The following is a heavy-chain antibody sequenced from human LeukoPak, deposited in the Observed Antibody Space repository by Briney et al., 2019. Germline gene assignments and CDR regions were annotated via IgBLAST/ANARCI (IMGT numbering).Heavy chain of an antibody. CDR1: GYTFTSYG. J-gene: IGHJ4*02. CDR3: ARDPNYYGSGSYYNVGFFVL. V-gene: IGHV1-18*01. D-gene: IGHD3-10*01. CDR2: ISAYNGNT. Sequence: ASVKVSCKASGYTFTSYGISWVRQAPGHGLEWMGWISAYNGNTNYAQKLHGRATMTTDTSTSTAYMELRSLRSDDTAVYYCARDPNYYGSGSYYNVGFFVLWGQGTLVTVSS.